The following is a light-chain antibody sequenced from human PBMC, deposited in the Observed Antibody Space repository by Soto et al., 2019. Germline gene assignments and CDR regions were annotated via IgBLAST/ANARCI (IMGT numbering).Light chain of an antibody. CDR3: QQYYKWPPYT. CDR2: DAS. V-gene: IGKV3-15*01. J-gene: IGKJ2*01. CDR1: QSVDST. Sequence: EIVMTQSPATLSVSPGETAALSCRASQSVDSTLAWYQQKPGQAPRLLIYDASTRATGIPPRFSGSGSGTEFTLTISRLQSEDFGFYFCQQYYKWPPYTFGQGTKLEIK.